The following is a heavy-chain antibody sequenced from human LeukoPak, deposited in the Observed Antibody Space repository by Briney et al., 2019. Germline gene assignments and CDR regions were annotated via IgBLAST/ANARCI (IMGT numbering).Heavy chain of an antibody. V-gene: IGHV4-31*03. J-gene: IGHJ3*02. CDR2: IYYSGST. CDR1: GGSISSGGYY. Sequence: PSETLSLTCTVSGGSISSGGYYWSWIRQHPGKGLEWIGYIYYSGSTYYNPSLKSRVTISVDTSKNQFSLKLSSVTAADTAVYYCASPDCSSTSCYRKRDALDIWGQGTMVTVSS. D-gene: IGHD2-2*02. CDR3: ASPDCSSTSCYRKRDALDI.